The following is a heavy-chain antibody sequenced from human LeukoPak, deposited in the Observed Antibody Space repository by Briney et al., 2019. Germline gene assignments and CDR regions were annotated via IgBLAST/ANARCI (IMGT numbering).Heavy chain of an antibody. CDR1: GVSISSYY. CDR3: ARGVYIAAAQYGY. Sequence: PSETLSLTCTVSGVSISSYYWSWIRQPPGKGLEWIGYIIDNGNTHYNPSLKSRVTISVDTSKNQFSLKLSSVTAADTAVYYCARGVYIAAAQYGYWGQGTLVTVSS. V-gene: IGHV4-59*08. CDR2: IIDNGNT. D-gene: IGHD6-13*01. J-gene: IGHJ4*02.